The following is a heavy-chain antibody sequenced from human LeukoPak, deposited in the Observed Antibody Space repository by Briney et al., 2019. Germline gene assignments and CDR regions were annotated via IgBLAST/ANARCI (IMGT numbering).Heavy chain of an antibody. Sequence: SETLSLTCAVYGGSFSEYYWSWIRQPPGKGLEWIGEINHSGSTNYNPSLKSRVTISVDTSKNQFSLKLTSVTAADTAVYYCSRENGAFSPFGYWGRGTLVTVSS. V-gene: IGHV4-34*01. CDR3: SRENGAFSPFGY. CDR1: GGSFSEYY. CDR2: INHSGST. D-gene: IGHD2-8*01. J-gene: IGHJ4*02.